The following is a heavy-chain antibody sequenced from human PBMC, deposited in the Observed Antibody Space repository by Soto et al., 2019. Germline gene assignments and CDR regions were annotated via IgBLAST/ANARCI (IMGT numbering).Heavy chain of an antibody. CDR3: ARAWRGSSWDYGMDV. Sequence: QVQLQESGPGLVKPSETLSLTCTVSGGSVSSGSYYWSWIRQPPGKGLEWIGYIYYSGSTNYNPSLKSRVTISVDTSKNQFSLKLSSVTAADTAVYYCARAWRGSSWDYGMDVWGQGTTVTVSS. V-gene: IGHV4-61*01. CDR1: GGSVSSGSYY. CDR2: IYYSGST. J-gene: IGHJ6*02. D-gene: IGHD6-13*01.